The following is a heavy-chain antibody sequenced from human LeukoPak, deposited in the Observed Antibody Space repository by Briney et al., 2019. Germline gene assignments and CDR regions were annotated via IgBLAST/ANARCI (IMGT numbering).Heavy chain of an antibody. CDR3: ARSMVRGVLDY. D-gene: IGHD3-10*01. CDR2: INPNSGGT. CDR1: GYTFTGYY. V-gene: IGHV1-2*02. J-gene: IGHJ4*02. Sequence: GASVKVSCKTSGYTFTGYYMHWVRQAPGHGLEWMGWINPNSGGTKYAQRFQGRVTMTRDTSISTAYMELSRLRSDDTAVYYCARSMVRGVLDYWGQGTLVTVSS.